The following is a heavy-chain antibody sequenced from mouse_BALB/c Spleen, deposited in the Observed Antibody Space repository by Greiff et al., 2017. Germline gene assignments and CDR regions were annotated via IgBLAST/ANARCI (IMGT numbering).Heavy chain of an antibody. CDR1: GFSLTSYG. CDR2: IWSGGST. J-gene: IGHJ4*01. V-gene: IGHV2-2*02. CDR3: ARKRRIDAMDY. Sequence: VQLQESGPGLVQPSQSLSITCTVSGFSLTSYGVHWVRQSPGKGLEWLGVIWSGGSTDYNAAFISRLSISKDNSKSQVFFKMNSQQANDSAIDYCARKRRIDAMDYWGQGTSVTVSS.